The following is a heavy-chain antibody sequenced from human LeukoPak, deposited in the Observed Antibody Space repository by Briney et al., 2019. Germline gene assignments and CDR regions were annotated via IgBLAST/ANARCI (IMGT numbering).Heavy chain of an antibody. V-gene: IGHV1-18*01. CDR2: ITAGNGNT. CDR3: ARDLARGYSYGYNAFDI. J-gene: IGHJ3*02. CDR1: GYNFNSYG. D-gene: IGHD5-18*01. Sequence: ASVKVSCKASGYNFNSYGIGWVRQAPRQGLEWMGWITAGNGNTNYAQKVQGRVTMTTDTSTNTAYMELRSLRSDDTAVYFCARDLARGYSYGYNAFDIWGQGTMATVSS.